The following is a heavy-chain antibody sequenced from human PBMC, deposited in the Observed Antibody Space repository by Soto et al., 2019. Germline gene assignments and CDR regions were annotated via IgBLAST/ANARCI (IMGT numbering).Heavy chain of an antibody. CDR2: IKSKADGETK. V-gene: IGHV3-15*01. J-gene: IGHJ5*02. D-gene: IGHD2-15*01. Sequence: GGSLRLSCAASGFTFSHAWMSWVRQAPGKGLEWVGRIKSKADGETKDYGAPVRGRFTISRDDAKDTLYLQMNSLRIEDTAVYYCCVVKRLDQYSTSGYWFDPWGPGTLVIVSS. CDR1: GFTFSHAW. CDR3: CVVKRLDQYSTSGYWFDP.